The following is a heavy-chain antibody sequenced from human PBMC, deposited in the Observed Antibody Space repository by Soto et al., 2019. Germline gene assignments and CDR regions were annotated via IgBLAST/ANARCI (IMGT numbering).Heavy chain of an antibody. CDR1: GGTFSSYT. CDR3: ARVGCSGGSCYYDDAFDI. V-gene: IGHV1-69*02. D-gene: IGHD2-15*01. CDR2: IIPILGIA. J-gene: IGHJ3*02. Sequence: QVQLVQSGAEVKKPGSSVKVSCKASGGTFSSYTISRVRQAPGQGLEWMGRIIPILGIANYAQKFQGRVTITADKSTSTAYMELSSLRSEDTAVYYCARVGCSGGSCYYDDAFDIWGQGTMVTVSS.